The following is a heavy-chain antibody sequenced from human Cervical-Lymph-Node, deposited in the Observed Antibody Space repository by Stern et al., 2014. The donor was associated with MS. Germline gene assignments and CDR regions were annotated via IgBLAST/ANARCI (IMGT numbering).Heavy chain of an antibody. J-gene: IGHJ4*02. V-gene: IGHV1-46*02. CDR2: IDPSGGST. CDR3: ARGADTGGFDY. CDR1: GYTFNRYY. D-gene: IGHD5-18*01. Sequence: VQLVESGAEVKKPGASVKVSCKASGYTFNRYYIHWVRQAPGQGLEWMGIIDPSGGSTNYAQKFQGRVTMTRDTSTSTVFMDLSSLRSGDTAVYYCARGADTGGFDYWGQGTLVTVSS.